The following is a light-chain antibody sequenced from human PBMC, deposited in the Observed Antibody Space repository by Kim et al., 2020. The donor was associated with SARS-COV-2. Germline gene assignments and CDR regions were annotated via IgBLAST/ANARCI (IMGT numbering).Light chain of an antibody. V-gene: IGKV3-11*01. CDR1: QSVSSY. CDR3: QQRSNWPPIT. Sequence: SPGERATLCGRASQSVSSYLAWYQQKPGQAPRLRIYDASNRATGIPARFSGSGSGTDFTLTISSLEPEDFAVYDCQQRSNWPPITFGQGTRLEIK. CDR2: DAS. J-gene: IGKJ5*01.